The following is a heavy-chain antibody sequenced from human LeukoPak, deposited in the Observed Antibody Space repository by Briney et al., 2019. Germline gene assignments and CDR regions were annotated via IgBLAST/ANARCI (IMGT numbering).Heavy chain of an antibody. Sequence: SETLSLTCTASGGSISSYYWSWIRQPPGKGLEWIGYIYYSGSTNYNPSLKSRVTISVDTSKNQFSLKLSSVTAADTAVYYCARDDAIVVGSFDYWGQGTLVTVSS. CDR2: IYYSGST. V-gene: IGHV4-59*01. CDR1: GGSISSYY. J-gene: IGHJ4*02. CDR3: ARDDAIVVGSFDY. D-gene: IGHD3-22*01.